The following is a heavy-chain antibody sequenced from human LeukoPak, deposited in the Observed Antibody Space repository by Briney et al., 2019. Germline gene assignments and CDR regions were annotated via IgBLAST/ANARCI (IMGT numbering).Heavy chain of an antibody. CDR2: TNDGGGST. CDR1: GFTFSSYA. Sequence: GGSLRLSCAASGFTFSSYAMIWVRQAPGKGLEWVSGTNDGGGSTYYADSVKGRFTISRDNSKNTLYLQMNSLRAEDTAIYYCAKMSSSWTYYYGMDVWGQGTTVTVSS. V-gene: IGHV3-23*01. D-gene: IGHD6-13*01. CDR3: AKMSSSWTYYYGMDV. J-gene: IGHJ6*02.